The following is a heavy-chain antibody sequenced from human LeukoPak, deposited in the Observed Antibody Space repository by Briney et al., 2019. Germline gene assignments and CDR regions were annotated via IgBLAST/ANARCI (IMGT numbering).Heavy chain of an antibody. Sequence: PSETLSLTCTVSGGSISSYYWSWLRQPAGKGLEWIGRIYTSGSTNYNPSLKSRVTMSVDTSKNQFSLKLSSLAAADTAVYYCARSTYAYFDYWGQGTLVTVSS. CDR2: IYTSGST. V-gene: IGHV4-4*07. J-gene: IGHJ4*02. CDR1: GGSISSYY. CDR3: ARSTYAYFDY. D-gene: IGHD2-8*01.